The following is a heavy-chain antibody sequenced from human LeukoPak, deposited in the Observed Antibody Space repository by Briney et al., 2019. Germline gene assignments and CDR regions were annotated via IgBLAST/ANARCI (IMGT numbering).Heavy chain of an antibody. D-gene: IGHD3-10*01. CDR2: INPNSGGT. V-gene: IGHV1-2*02. J-gene: IGHJ4*02. CDR1: GYTFTGYY. Sequence: ASVKVSCKASGYTFTGYYMHWVRQAPGQGLEWMGWINPNSGGTNYAQKFQGRVTMTRDTSISTAYMELSRLRSDDTVVYYCAREAFDYYGSGSYVHWGQGTLVTVSS. CDR3: AREAFDYYGSGSYVH.